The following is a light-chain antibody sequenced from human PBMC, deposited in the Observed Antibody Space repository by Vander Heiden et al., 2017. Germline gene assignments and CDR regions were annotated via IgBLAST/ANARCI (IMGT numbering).Light chain of an antibody. J-gene: IGKJ3*01. CDR1: QDITNY. Sequence: DIQMTQSPSSLSASVGDRVTITCQASQDITNYLNWYQQKPGKAPKLLIYDATNLETGVPSRFSGSGSGTDFTLTISSLQPEDVATYYCHQYDNLPLTFGPGTKVHIK. V-gene: IGKV1-33*01. CDR3: HQYDNLPLT. CDR2: DAT.